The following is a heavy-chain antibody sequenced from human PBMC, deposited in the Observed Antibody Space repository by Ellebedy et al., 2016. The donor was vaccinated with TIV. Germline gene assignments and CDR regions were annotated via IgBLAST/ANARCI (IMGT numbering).Heavy chain of an antibody. CDR2: IYHSGST. Sequence: SETLSLTXAVSGGSISSGGYSWSWIRQPPGKGLEWIGYIYHSGSTYYNPSLKSRVTISVDRSKNQFSLKLSSVTAADTAVYYCARDLHIAPREPLSDYWGQGTLVTVSS. CDR1: GGSISSGGYS. D-gene: IGHD6-6*01. CDR3: ARDLHIAPREPLSDY. V-gene: IGHV4-30-2*01. J-gene: IGHJ4*02.